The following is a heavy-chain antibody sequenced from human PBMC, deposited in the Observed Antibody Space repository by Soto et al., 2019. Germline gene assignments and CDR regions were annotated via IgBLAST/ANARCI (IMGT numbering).Heavy chain of an antibody. CDR3: GRAIKAAAGLYYYYYMDV. Sequence: SETLSLTCTVSGGSISSYYWSWIRQPPGKGLERIGYIYYSGSTNYNPSLKSRVTISVDTSKNQSSLKLSSVTAADTAVYYCGRAIKAAAGLYYYYYMDVWGKGTTVTVSS. V-gene: IGHV4-59*01. D-gene: IGHD6-13*01. CDR2: IYYSGST. CDR1: GGSISSYY. J-gene: IGHJ6*03.